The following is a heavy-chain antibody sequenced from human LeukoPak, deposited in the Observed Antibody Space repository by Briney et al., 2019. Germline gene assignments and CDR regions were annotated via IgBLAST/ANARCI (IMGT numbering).Heavy chain of an antibody. CDR1: GGSISSYY. Sequence: PSETLSLTCTVSGGSISSYYWSWIRQPPGKGLEWIGYIYYSGSTNYNPSLKSRVTISVDTSKNQFSLKLSSVTAADTAVYYCARSATVRRVYYFDYWGQGTLVTVSS. CDR2: IYYSGST. V-gene: IGHV4-59*08. CDR3: ARSATVRRVYYFDY. D-gene: IGHD4-17*01. J-gene: IGHJ4*02.